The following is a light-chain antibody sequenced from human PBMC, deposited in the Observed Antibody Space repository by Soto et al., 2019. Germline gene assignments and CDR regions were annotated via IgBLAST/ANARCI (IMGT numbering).Light chain of an antibody. CDR1: SGDVGGHDY. CDR2: NVN. CDR3: SSYTNINTVV. J-gene: IGLJ2*01. Sequence: QSALTHVASVFGSPGQSITISCTGTSGDVGGHDYVSWYQQYPGKAPKLMIYNVNYRPSGVSNRFSGSKSGNTASLTISGLQADDEANYYCSSYTNINTVVFGGGTKLTVL. V-gene: IGLV2-14*03.